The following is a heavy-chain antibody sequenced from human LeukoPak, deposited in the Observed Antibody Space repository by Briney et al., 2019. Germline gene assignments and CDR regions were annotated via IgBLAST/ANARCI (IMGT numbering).Heavy chain of an antibody. V-gene: IGHV4-30-2*01. J-gene: IGHJ4*01. CDR1: DDSISTDNYY. Sequence: SETLSLTCTVSDDSISTDNYYWTWIRQPPGKGLECIGCIHPSGGTYYNLFLKSRVTMSLDRSKNQFSLNLNSVTAADTAAYYCARGPDSAKTRNWGHGTLVTVSS. D-gene: IGHD4/OR15-4a*01. CDR2: IHPSGGT. CDR3: ARGPDSAKTRN.